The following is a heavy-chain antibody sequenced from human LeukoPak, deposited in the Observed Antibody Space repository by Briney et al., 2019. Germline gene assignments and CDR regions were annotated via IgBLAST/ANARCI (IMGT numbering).Heavy chain of an antibody. CDR2: ISGSGGST. V-gene: IGHV3-23*01. J-gene: IGHJ4*02. CDR3: AKRSDLYGDYDY. D-gene: IGHD4-17*01. Sequence: SGGSLRLSCAASGFTVSSNYMSWVRQAPGKGLEWVSAISGSGGSTYYADSVKGRFTISRDNSKNTLYLQMNSLRAEDTAVYYCAKRSDLYGDYDYWGQGTLVTVSS. CDR1: GFTVSSNY.